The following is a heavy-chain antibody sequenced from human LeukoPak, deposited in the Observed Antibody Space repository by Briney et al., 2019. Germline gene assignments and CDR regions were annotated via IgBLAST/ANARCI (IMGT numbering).Heavy chain of an antibody. Sequence: ASVKVSCKASGYTFTNYYIHWVRQAPGQGLEWMGLINPSGGSTNYAQKFQGRVTMTRDTSMSTVYMELSSLRSEDTAVYYCARGPRITVIRGGQWYCYMDVWGKGTTVTVFS. D-gene: IGHD3-10*01. CDR3: ARGPRITVIRGGQWYCYMDV. V-gene: IGHV1-46*01. J-gene: IGHJ6*03. CDR1: GYTFTNYY. CDR2: INPSGGST.